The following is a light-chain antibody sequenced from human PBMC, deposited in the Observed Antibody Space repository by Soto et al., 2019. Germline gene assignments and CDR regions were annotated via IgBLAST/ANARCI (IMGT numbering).Light chain of an antibody. CDR3: GTWDSSLSAWV. CDR1: SSNIANNY. V-gene: IGLV1-51*02. CDR2: ENN. Sequence: QSVLTQPPSMSAAPGQKVTISCSGSSSNIANNYVSWYQQLPGTAPKLLIYENNKRPSGIPDRFSGSKSGTSATLGITGLQTGDDADYYCGTWDSSLSAWVFGGGTKLTVL. J-gene: IGLJ3*02.